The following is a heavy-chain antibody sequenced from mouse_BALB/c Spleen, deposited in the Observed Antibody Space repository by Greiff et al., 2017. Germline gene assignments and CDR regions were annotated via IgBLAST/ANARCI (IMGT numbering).Heavy chain of an antibody. D-gene: IGHD1-1*01. V-gene: IGHV1-63*02. CDR3: ARNDGSSYVENY. Sequence: QVQLQQSGAELVRPGTSVKISCKASGYTFTNYWLGWVKQRPGHGLEWIGDIYPGGGYTNYNEKFKGKATLTADTSSSTAYMQLSSLTSEDSAVYFCARNDGSSYVENYWGQGTTLTVSS. CDR1: GYTFTNYW. J-gene: IGHJ2*01. CDR2: IYPGGGYT.